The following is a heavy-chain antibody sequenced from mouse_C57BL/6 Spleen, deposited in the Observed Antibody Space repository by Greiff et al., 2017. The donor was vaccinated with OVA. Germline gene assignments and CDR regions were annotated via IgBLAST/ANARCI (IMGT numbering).Heavy chain of an antibody. J-gene: IGHJ3*01. V-gene: IGHV6-3*01. CDR2: IRLKSDNYAT. CDR1: GFTFSNYW. Sequence: EVKLVESGGGLVQPGGSMKLSCVASGFTFSNYWMNWVRQSPEKGLEWVAQIRLKSDNYATHYAESVKGRFTISRDDSKSSVYLQMNNLRAEDTGIYYCTGRLRSWFAYWGQGTLVTVSA. D-gene: IGHD3-2*02. CDR3: TGRLRSWFAY.